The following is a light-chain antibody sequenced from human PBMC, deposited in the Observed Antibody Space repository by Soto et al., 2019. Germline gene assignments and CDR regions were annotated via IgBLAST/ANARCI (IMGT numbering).Light chain of an antibody. V-gene: IGLV4-69*01. CDR3: QTWGTGIHMV. Sequence: QPVLTQSPSASASLGASVKLTCTLSSGHSSYAIAWHQQQPEKGPRYLMKINSDGSHSKGDGIPDRFSGSSSGAERYLTISSLQSDDEADYYCQTWGTGIHMVFGGGTKLTVL. CDR2: INSDGSH. J-gene: IGLJ2*01. CDR1: SGHSSYA.